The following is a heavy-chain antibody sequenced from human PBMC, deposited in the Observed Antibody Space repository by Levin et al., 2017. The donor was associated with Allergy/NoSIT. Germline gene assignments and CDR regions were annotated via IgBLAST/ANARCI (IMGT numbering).Heavy chain of an antibody. CDR1: GLRFSSFA. CDR2: ISGSGSAT. D-gene: IGHD2-15*01. J-gene: IGHJ4*02. Sequence: GGSLRLSCAASGLRFSSFAMNWVRQAPGKGLEWVSSISGSGSATHYADSVKGRFTISRDNSKNTVYLQMNSLRAEDTAVYDCAKLDDIVVVVGAALDYWGLGTLVTVSS. V-gene: IGHV3-23*01. CDR3: AKLDDIVVVVGAALDY.